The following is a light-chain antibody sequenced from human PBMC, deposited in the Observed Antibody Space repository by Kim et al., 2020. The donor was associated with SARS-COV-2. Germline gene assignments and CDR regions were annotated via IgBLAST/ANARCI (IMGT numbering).Light chain of an antibody. V-gene: IGKV1-5*01. CDR3: QQYSSYWT. CDR1: QSISDW. J-gene: IGKJ1*01. CDR2: DAS. Sequence: DIQMTQSPSTLSASVGDSVTITCRASQSISDWLAWYQQQPGKAPKVLIYDASRLGSGVPSRFSGSGFGTEFTLTISSLQPDDLATYYCQQYSSYWTFGQRTQVDIK.